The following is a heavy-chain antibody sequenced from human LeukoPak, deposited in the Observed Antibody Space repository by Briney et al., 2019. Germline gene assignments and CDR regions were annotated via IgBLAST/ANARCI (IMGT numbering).Heavy chain of an antibody. CDR3: ARGPSSSTSWYYYYMDV. CDR2: ISNSGGST. Sequence: PGGSLRLSCAASGFTFSNYAMSWVRQAPGKGLEWVSGISNSGGSTYYADSVKGRFTISRDNAKNSLYLQMNSLRAEDTAVYYCARGPSSSTSWYYYYMDVWGKGTTVAVSS. V-gene: IGHV3-23*01. J-gene: IGHJ6*03. D-gene: IGHD2-2*01. CDR1: GFTFSNYA.